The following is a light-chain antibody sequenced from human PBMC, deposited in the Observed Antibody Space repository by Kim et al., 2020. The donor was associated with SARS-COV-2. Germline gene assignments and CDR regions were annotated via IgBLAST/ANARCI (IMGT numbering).Light chain of an antibody. V-gene: IGLV2-8*01. CDR3: SSYAGSKNV. J-gene: IGLJ1*01. Sequence: LTQPPSASGSPGQSVTISCTGTSSDVGGYNYVSWYQQHPGQAPKLMIYEVTKRPSGVPDRFSGSKSGNTASLTVSGLQAEDEADYYCSSYAGSKNVFGTGTKVTVL. CDR1: SSDVGGYNY. CDR2: EVT.